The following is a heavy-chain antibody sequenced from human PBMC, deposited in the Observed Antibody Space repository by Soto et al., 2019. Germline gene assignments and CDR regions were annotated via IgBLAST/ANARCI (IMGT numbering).Heavy chain of an antibody. V-gene: IGHV3-73*01. J-gene: IGHJ4*02. Sequence: EVLLVESGGGLVQPGGSLKLSCAASGFVFKDSSIHWVRQASGKGLEWVGRIRDRAFSYATAYAASVKGRFNISRDDSTNTANLQMNSLKTEDTAIYSCTRLISAAQDYWGQRTLVTVSS. CDR1: GFVFKDSS. CDR2: IRDRAFSYAT. D-gene: IGHD3-10*01. CDR3: TRLISAAQDY.